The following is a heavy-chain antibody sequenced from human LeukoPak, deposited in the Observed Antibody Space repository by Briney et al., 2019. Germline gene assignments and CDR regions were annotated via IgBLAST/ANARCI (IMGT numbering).Heavy chain of an antibody. CDR1: GGSISSYD. V-gene: IGHV4-59*01. Sequence: PSETLSLTCTVSGGSISSYDWSWIRQPPGKGLEWVGYIYYGGSTNYNPSLKSRVTISVDTSKNQFSLKLRSVTAADTAVYYCTSGGMVSGDYWGHGTLVTVSS. D-gene: IGHD2-8*01. CDR2: IYYGGST. J-gene: IGHJ4*01. CDR3: TSGGMVSGDY.